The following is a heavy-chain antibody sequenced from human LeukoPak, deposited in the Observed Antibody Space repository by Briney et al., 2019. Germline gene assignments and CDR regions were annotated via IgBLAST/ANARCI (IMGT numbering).Heavy chain of an antibody. V-gene: IGHV3-30*18. CDR1: GFTFSSYG. CDR2: ISYDGSNK. Sequence: GGSLRLSCAASGFTFSSYGMHWVRQAPGKGLEWVAVISYDGSNKYYADSVKGRFTISRDNSKNTLYLQMNSLRAEDTAVYYCAKEDTAMAAFGYWGQGTLVTVSS. J-gene: IGHJ4*02. CDR3: AKEDTAMAAFGY. D-gene: IGHD5-18*01.